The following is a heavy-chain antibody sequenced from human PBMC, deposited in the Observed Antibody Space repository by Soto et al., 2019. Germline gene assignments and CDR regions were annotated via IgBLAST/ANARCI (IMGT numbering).Heavy chain of an antibody. CDR1: GFTFTNYE. Sequence: EVQLVESGGGLVQPGGSLRLSCAASGFTFTNYEMNWVRQAPGKGLEWVSYISSSGNTIYYADSVKGRFTISRDNAKNSLYLQMNGLRAEDTAVYFCARYQAADSFFPYYYGMDVWGQGTTVTVSS. CDR2: ISSSGNTI. V-gene: IGHV3-48*03. J-gene: IGHJ6*02. D-gene: IGHD6-13*01. CDR3: ARYQAADSFFPYYYGMDV.